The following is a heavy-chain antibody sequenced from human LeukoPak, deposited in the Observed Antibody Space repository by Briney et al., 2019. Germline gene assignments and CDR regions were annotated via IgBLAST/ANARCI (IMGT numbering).Heavy chain of an antibody. D-gene: IGHD3-22*01. CDR3: ARSNTSGYYPPTLRY. CDR2: INPNSGDT. J-gene: IGHJ4*02. Sequence: ASVKVSCKASGYTFTDYYIHWVRQAPGQGLEWMGWINPNSGDTDFAQEFQGMVTMTRDTSISTAYMELSRLRSDDTAVFYCARSNTSGYYPPTLRYWGQGTLVAVSS. CDR1: GYTFTDYY. V-gene: IGHV1-2*02.